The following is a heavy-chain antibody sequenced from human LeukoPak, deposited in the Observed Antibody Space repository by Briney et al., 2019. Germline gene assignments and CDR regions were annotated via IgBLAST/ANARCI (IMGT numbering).Heavy chain of an antibody. V-gene: IGHV3-30-3*01. J-gene: IGHJ3*02. Sequence: PGRSLRLSCAASGFTFSSYAMHWVRQAPGKGLEWVAVISYDGSNKYYADSVKGRFTISRDNSKNTLYLQMNSLRAEDTAVYYCAKDRYRYCSSTSCYMVAFDIWGQGTTVTVSS. CDR2: ISYDGSNK. CDR3: AKDRYRYCSSTSCYMVAFDI. CDR1: GFTFSSYA. D-gene: IGHD2-2*02.